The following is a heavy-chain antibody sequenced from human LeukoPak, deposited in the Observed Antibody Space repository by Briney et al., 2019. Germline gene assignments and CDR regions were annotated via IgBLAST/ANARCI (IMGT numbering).Heavy chain of an antibody. V-gene: IGHV3-23*01. CDR3: ARGSDSGYDFAYGMDV. J-gene: IGHJ6*02. Sequence: GGSLRLSCAASGFDLTRHAMSWVRQTPGKGLEWVSDIRSDSFTATYADSVKGRFTISRDNSKNSLYLQMNSLRAEDTAVYYCARGSDSGYDFAYGMDVWGQGTTVTVSS. CDR1: GFDLTRHA. CDR2: IRSDSFTA. D-gene: IGHD5-12*01.